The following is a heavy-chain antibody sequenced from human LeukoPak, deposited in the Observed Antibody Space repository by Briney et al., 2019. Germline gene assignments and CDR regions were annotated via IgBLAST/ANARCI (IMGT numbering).Heavy chain of an antibody. CDR1: GFTFSSYG. CDR2: ISYDGSNK. V-gene: IGHV3-30*03. D-gene: IGHD2-2*01. Sequence: GGSLRLSCAASGFTFSSYGMHWVRQAPGKGLEWVAVISYDGSNKYYADSVKGRFTISRDNSKNTLYLQMNSLRAEDTAVYYCAYYCSSTSCYVDYWGQGTLVTVSS. J-gene: IGHJ4*02. CDR3: AYYCSSTSCYVDY.